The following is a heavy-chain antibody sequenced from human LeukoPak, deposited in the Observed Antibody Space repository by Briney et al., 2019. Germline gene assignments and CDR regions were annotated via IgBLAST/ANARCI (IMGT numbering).Heavy chain of an antibody. V-gene: IGHV3-23*01. CDR2: IGGSGDKT. J-gene: IGHJ4*02. CDR1: GFTFNRNA. D-gene: IGHD6-19*01. Sequence: GGSLRLSCAASGFTFNRNAIRWVRQAPGKGLEWVSTIGGSGDKTFYADSVKGRFTISRDNSKNMVHLQMTSLTGEDTALYDCVRRGDASSGWGYHDFWGQGALVAVRS. CDR3: VRRGDASSGWGYHDF.